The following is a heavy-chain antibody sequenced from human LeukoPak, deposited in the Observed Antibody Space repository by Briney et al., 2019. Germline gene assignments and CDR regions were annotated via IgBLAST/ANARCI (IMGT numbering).Heavy chain of an antibody. D-gene: IGHD6-19*01. J-gene: IGHJ3*02. Sequence: SGPALVKPTQTLTLTCTFSGFSLSTSGMCVSWIRQPPGKALEWLARIDWDDDKHYSTFLKTRLTISKDTSKNQVVLTMTNMDPVDTATYYCARSVAGIRVDASDIWGQGTMVTVSS. CDR1: GFSLSTSGMC. CDR3: ARSVAGIRVDASDI. CDR2: IDWDDDK. V-gene: IGHV2-70*11.